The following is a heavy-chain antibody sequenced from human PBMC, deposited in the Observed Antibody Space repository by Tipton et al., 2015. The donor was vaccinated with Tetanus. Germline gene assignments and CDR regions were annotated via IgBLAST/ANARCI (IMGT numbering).Heavy chain of an antibody. CDR3: ARVGRRLTDAFDI. CDR2: IDPNRGGT. CDR1: GGTFSKYA. V-gene: IGHV1-2*07. Sequence: QLVQSGAEMKKPGSSVKVSCKASGGTFSKYALNWVRQAPGQGLEWMGWIDPNRGGTNYAHKFRGRVSMTSDTSINTAYLELSGLTADDTAVFDCARVGRRLTDAFDIWGQGTMVSVSS. J-gene: IGHJ3*02. D-gene: IGHD3-10*01.